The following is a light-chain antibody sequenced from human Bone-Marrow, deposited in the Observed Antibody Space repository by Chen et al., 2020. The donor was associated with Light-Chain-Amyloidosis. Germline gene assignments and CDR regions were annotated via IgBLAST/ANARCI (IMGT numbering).Light chain of an antibody. CDR2: RDT. V-gene: IGLV3-25*03. CDR1: DLPTKY. J-gene: IGLJ2*01. Sequence: SYHLTQPPSVSVSPGQTASIPCSGDDLPTKYAYWYQQKPGQAPVLVIHRDTERPSGISERFSGSSSGTTATLTISGVEAEDEAEHHCQSAESSGTYEVFFGGGSKLNFL. CDR3: QSAESSGTYEVF.